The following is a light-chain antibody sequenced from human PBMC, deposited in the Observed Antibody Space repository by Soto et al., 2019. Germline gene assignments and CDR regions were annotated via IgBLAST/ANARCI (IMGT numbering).Light chain of an antibody. CDR2: SAS. J-gene: IGKJ1*01. CDR3: QQHSTWPTWR. CDR1: QSVSTN. V-gene: IGKV3-15*01. Sequence: EIVMTQSPATLSVSPGERVTLSCRASQSVSTNLAWYQQKPGQAPRLLMYSASARSTGTPARFSGSGSGTEFTLIIFSLQSEDFAVYYCQQHSTWPTWRCGQGTRVEIK.